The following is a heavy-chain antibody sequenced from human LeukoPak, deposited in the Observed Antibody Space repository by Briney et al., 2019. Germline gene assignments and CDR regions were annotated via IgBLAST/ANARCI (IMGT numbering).Heavy chain of an antibody. V-gene: IGHV6-1*01. CDR1: GDSVSSNSAA. CDR2: TYYRSKWST. J-gene: IGHJ4*02. D-gene: IGHD1-1*01. CDR3: ARSTGPIDY. Sequence: SQTLSLTCAISGDSVSSNSAAWNWIRQSPSRGLEWLGSTYYRSKWSTYYAVSVQSRISLNQDTSKTQISLQLNSVTPEDTAVYYCARSTGPIDYWGQGTLVTVSS.